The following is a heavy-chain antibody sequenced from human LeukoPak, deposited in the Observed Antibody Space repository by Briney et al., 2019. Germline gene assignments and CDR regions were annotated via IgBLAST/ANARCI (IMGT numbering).Heavy chain of an antibody. V-gene: IGHV4-59*12. D-gene: IGHD3-3*01. Sequence: SETLSLTCTVSGGSISSYYWNWIRQPPGKGLEWIGEVHLDGRTNYNPSLKSRLTMSVDLSENHVSLKLTSATAADTAVYYCAREGGFYRPLDYSGQGTLVTVSS. J-gene: IGHJ4*02. CDR1: GGSISSYY. CDR2: VHLDGRT. CDR3: AREGGFYRPLDY.